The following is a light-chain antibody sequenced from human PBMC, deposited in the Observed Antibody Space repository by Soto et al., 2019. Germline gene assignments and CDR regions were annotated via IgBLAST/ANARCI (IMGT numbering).Light chain of an antibody. CDR3: QHYGNSPT. CDR1: QSVSSGY. J-gene: IGKJ1*01. Sequence: EIVLTQSPGTLSLSPGDGATLSCRASQSVSSGYLAWYQQKPGQAPRLLIYGASRRAGGIPDRVSGSGSGTDFTLSISRLEPEDFAVDWCQHYGNSPTFGQGTRVPSK. V-gene: IGKV3-20*01. CDR2: GAS.